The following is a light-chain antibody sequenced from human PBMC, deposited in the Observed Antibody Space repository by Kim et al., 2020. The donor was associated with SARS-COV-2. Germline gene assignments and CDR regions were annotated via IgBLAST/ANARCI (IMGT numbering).Light chain of an antibody. V-gene: IGLV3-1*01. J-gene: IGLJ3*02. Sequence: VSPGQAASMTCSGDKLEEKFASWFQQKPGQSPVLVIYEDTKRPSGIPERISGSTSGNTATLTISGTQAMDEADYYCQTWDSSTVVFGGGTKLTVL. CDR1: KLEEKF. CDR3: QTWDSSTVV. CDR2: EDT.